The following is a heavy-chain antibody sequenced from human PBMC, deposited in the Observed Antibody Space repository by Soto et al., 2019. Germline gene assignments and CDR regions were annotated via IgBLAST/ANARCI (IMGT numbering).Heavy chain of an antibody. CDR3: ARGGVSTRTFDY. CDR1: GYNFAGYW. V-gene: IGHV5-51*01. CDR2: IYPSDSDT. Sequence: PGESLNMGCKGSGYNFAGYWIAWVRQMPGKGLELMGIIYPSDSDTRYRPSFQGQVTISADKSISSAYLQWSSLRASDTAMYYCARGGVSTRTFDYWGQGTPVTVSS. D-gene: IGHD3-3*01. J-gene: IGHJ4*02.